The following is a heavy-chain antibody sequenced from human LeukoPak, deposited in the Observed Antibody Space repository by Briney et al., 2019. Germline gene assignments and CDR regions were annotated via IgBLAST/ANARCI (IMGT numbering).Heavy chain of an antibody. J-gene: IGHJ5*02. V-gene: IGHV1-18*01. CDR3: ARDLPLRRYNWFDP. CDR2: ISAYNGNT. CDR1: GYTFTSYG. D-gene: IGHD3-16*01. Sequence: ASVKVSCKASGYTFTSYGISWVRQAPGQGLEWMGWISAYNGNTNYAQKLQGRVTMTTDTSTSTAYMELRSPRSDDTAVYYCARDLPLRRYNWFDPWGQGTLVTVSS.